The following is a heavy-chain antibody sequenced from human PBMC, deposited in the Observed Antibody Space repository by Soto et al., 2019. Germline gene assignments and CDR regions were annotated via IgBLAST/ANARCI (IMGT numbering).Heavy chain of an antibody. D-gene: IGHD2-2*01. J-gene: IGHJ5*02. Sequence: QITLKESGPTLVKPTQTLTLTCTFSGFSLSTSGVGVGWIRQPPGKALEWLALIYWDDDKRYSPSLKSRLTITKDTPTNQVVLTMTNMDPVDTATYYCAHRKGYCISPSCYVRGNYNWFDPWGQGTLVTVSS. CDR1: GFSLSTSGVG. V-gene: IGHV2-5*02. CDR3: AHRKGYCISPSCYVRGNYNWFDP. CDR2: IYWDDDK.